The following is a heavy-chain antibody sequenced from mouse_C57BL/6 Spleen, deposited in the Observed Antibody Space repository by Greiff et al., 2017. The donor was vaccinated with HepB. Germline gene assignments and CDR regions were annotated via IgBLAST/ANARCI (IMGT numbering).Heavy chain of an antibody. Sequence: QVQLQQPGAELVKPGASVKLSCKASGYTFTSYWMHWVKQRPGQGLEWIGMIHPNSGSTNYNEKFKSKATLTVDKSSSTAYMQLSSLTSEDSAVYYCARGDYYTGYFDVWGTGTTVTVSS. D-gene: IGHD1-1*01. CDR1: GYTFTSYW. CDR3: ARGDYYTGYFDV. V-gene: IGHV1-64*01. CDR2: IHPNSGST. J-gene: IGHJ1*03.